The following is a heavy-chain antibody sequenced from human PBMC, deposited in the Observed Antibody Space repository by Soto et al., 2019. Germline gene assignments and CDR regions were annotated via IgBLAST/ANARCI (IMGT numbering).Heavy chain of an antibody. V-gene: IGHV1-18*01. CDR3: ASSLYCSSTSCYPSPYNAFDI. CDR1: GYTFTSYG. D-gene: IGHD2-2*01. Sequence: ASVKVSCKASGYTFTSYGISWVRQAPGQGLEWMGWISAYNGNTNYAQKLQGRVTMTTDTSTSTAYMELRSLRSDDTAVYYCASSLYCSSTSCYPSPYNAFDIWGQGTRVTVSS. CDR2: ISAYNGNT. J-gene: IGHJ3*02.